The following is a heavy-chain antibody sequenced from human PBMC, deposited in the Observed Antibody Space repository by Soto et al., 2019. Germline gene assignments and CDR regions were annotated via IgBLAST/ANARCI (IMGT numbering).Heavy chain of an antibody. CDR1: GGSFSGYY. V-gene: IGHV4-34*01. CDR3: ARGHYDILTGYSSYYFDY. CDR2: MNHSGST. D-gene: IGHD3-9*01. J-gene: IGHJ4*02. Sequence: TFETLSLTCAVYGGSFSGYYWDWIRPPPGEGLEWIGEMNHSGSTNYNPSLKSRVTISVDTAKNQFSLKLSSVTAADTAVYYCARGHYDILTGYSSYYFDYWGQGTLVTVSS.